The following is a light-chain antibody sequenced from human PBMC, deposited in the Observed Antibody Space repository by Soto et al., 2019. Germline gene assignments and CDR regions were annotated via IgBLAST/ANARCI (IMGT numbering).Light chain of an antibody. Sequence: AIQMTQSPSSLSASVGDRVTITCRASQGIRSDLGWYQQKPGKAPKLLIYGASNLQSGVPSRFSGSGSGTDFTLTISSLQPEDFATYFCLQDYNYPRTFGQGTKVEFK. CDR1: QGIRSD. CDR2: GAS. CDR3: LQDYNYPRT. J-gene: IGKJ1*01. V-gene: IGKV1-6*01.